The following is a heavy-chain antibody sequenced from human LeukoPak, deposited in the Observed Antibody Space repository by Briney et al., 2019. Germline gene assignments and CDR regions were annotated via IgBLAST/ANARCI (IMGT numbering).Heavy chain of an antibody. J-gene: IGHJ5*02. Sequence: PSETLSLTCTVSGGSISSSSYYWGWIRQPPGKGLEWIGGIYYSGRTYYNPSLKSQVTMSVDTSKNQSSLKLTPVTAADTAVYFCARGLAAAYDYNWFDPWGQGTLVSVSS. D-gene: IGHD5-12*01. V-gene: IGHV4-39*07. CDR1: GGSISSSSYY. CDR2: IYYSGRT. CDR3: ARGLAAAYDYNWFDP.